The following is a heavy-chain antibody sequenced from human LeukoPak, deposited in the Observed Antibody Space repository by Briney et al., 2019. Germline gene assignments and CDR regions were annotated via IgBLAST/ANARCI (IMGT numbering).Heavy chain of an antibody. D-gene: IGHD1-26*01. J-gene: IGHJ4*02. CDR1: GFTFSSYA. CDR2: ISGSGGST. Sequence: PGGSLRLSCAASGFTFSSYAVSWVRQAPGKGLEWVSSISGSGGSTFYVDSVKGRFTISRDNTKNTLYLQMNSLRAEDTALYYCAKDPQRGSAYYFDYWGQGTLVTVSS. CDR3: AKDPQRGSAYYFDY. V-gene: IGHV3-23*01.